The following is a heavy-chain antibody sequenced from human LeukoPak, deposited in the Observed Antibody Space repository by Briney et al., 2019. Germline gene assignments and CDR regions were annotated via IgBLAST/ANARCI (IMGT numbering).Heavy chain of an antibody. CDR2: ITSGSGSNV. D-gene: IGHD6-13*01. V-gene: IGHV3-23*01. CDR3: ARHGSWSFDY. Sequence: GGPLRLSCAASGFTFSSHAMSWVRQAPGKGLEWVSAITSGSGSNVYYTDSLKGRFTISRDNSKNTLYLQMNSLRAEDTAVYYCARHGSWSFDYWGQGTLVTVSA. J-gene: IGHJ4*02. CDR1: GFTFSSHA.